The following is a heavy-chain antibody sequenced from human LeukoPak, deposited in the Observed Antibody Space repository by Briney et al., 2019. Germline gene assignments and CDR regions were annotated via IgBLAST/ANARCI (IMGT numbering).Heavy chain of an antibody. Sequence: ASVKVSCKASGGTFSSYAISWVRQAPGQGLEWMGGIIPIFGTANYAQKFQGRVTITADESTSTAYVELSSLRSEDTAVYYCARLGSGVAYNWFDPWGQGTLVTVSS. CDR1: GGTFSSYA. CDR3: ARLGSGVAYNWFDP. D-gene: IGHD3-3*01. J-gene: IGHJ5*02. V-gene: IGHV1-69*01. CDR2: IIPIFGTA.